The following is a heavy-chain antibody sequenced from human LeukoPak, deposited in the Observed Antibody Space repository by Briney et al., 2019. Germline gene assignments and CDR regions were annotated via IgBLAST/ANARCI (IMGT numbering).Heavy chain of an antibody. J-gene: IGHJ4*02. CDR1: GGSISSGGYY. Sequence: PSETLSLTCTVSGGSISSGGYYWSWIRQPPGKGLEWIGYIYHSGSTYYNPSLKSRVTISVDRSKNQFSLKLSSVTAADTAVYYCARLKRAGGWSYFDYWGQGTLVTVSS. CDR3: ARLKRAGGWSYFDY. CDR2: IYHSGST. V-gene: IGHV4-30-2*01. D-gene: IGHD6-19*01.